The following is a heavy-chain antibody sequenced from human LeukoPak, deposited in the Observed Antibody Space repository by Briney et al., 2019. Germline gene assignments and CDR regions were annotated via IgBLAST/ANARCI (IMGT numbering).Heavy chain of an antibody. CDR3: AKRVGYNGVVDY. D-gene: IGHD5-24*01. CDR2: ISGSGDSA. Sequence: PGGSLRLSCAASGFTFSSYAMSWVRQAPGKGLEWVSVISGSGDSAYYADSVKGRFTISRDNSKNTLYLQMNSLRAEDTAVYFCAKRVGYNGVVDYWGQGTLVTVSS. J-gene: IGHJ4*02. CDR1: GFTFSSYA. V-gene: IGHV3-23*01.